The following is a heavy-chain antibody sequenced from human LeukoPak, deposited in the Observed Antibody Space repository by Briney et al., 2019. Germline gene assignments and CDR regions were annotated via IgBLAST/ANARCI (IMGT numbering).Heavy chain of an antibody. D-gene: IGHD3-10*01. V-gene: IGHV4-34*01. Sequence: SETLSLTCAVYGGSFSGYYWSWIRQPPGKGLEWIGEINHSGSTNYNPSLKSRVTISVDTPKNQFSLKLSSVTAADTAVYYCARVKAGSGSDYWGQGTLVTVSS. CDR3: ARVKAGSGSDY. J-gene: IGHJ4*02. CDR1: GGSFSGYY. CDR2: INHSGST.